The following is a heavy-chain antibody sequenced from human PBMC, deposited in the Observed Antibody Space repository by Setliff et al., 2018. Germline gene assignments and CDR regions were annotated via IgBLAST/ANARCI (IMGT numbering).Heavy chain of an antibody. D-gene: IGHD4-17*01. CDR2: ISTSGNFI. CDR3: LRGGSFGDIPNC. Sequence: GGSLRLSCAASGFTFSAYSMNWVRQVPGKGLEWVSCISTSGNFIYYADSVKGRFTVSRDNAKNSLYLQMSSLRAGDTAVYYCLRGGSFGDIPNCWGQGTLVTVSS. CDR1: GFTFSAYS. V-gene: IGHV3-21*06. J-gene: IGHJ1*01.